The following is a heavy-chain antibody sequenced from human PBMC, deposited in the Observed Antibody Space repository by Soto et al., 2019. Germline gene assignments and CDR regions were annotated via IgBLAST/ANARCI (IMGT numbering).Heavy chain of an antibody. CDR2: ISYDGSNK. CDR3: AKEAQQWLVQGGWFDP. Sequence: PGGSLRLSCAASGFTFSSYGMHWVRQAPGKGLEWVAGISYDGSNKYYGDSVKGRFTISRDNSKNTLYLQMNSLRAEDTAVYYCAKEAQQWLVQGGWFDPWGQGTLVTVPS. V-gene: IGHV3-30*18. J-gene: IGHJ5*02. CDR1: GFTFSSYG. D-gene: IGHD6-19*01.